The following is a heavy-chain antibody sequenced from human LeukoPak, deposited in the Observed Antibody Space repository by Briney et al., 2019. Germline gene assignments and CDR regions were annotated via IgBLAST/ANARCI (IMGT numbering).Heavy chain of an antibody. Sequence: KPSETLSLTCTVSGGSISSGGYYWSWIRQHPGKGLEWIGYIYYSGSTYYNPSLKSRVTISVGTSKNQFSLKLSSVTAADTAVYYCARGSYDSSGYYVDYWGQGTLVTVSS. CDR1: GGSISSGGYY. CDR2: IYYSGST. CDR3: ARGSYDSSGYYVDY. D-gene: IGHD3-22*01. J-gene: IGHJ4*02. V-gene: IGHV4-31*03.